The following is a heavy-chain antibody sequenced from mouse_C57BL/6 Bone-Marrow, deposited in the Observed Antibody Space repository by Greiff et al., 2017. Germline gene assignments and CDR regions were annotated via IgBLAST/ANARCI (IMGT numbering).Heavy chain of an antibody. CDR3: LYAWFAY. D-gene: IGHD1-1*01. J-gene: IGHJ3*01. CDR2: IDPSDSYT. CDR1: GYTFTSYW. Sequence: QVQLQQPGAELVRPGTSVKLSCKASGYTFTSYWMHWVKQRPGQGLEWIGVIDPSDSYTNYNQKFKGKATLTVDKSSSTAYMQLSRLTSEDSAVYYCLYAWFAYWGQGTLVTVSA. V-gene: IGHV1-59*01.